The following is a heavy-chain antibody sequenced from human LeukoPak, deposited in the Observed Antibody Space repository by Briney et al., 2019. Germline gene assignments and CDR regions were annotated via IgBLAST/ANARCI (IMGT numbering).Heavy chain of an antibody. V-gene: IGHV1-8*01. D-gene: IGHD6-19*01. CDR2: MSPNSGNT. Sequence: GASVKVSCKASGYTFTSYDINWVRQATGQGLEWMGWMSPNSGNTGYAQKFRGRVTMTRNTSISTAYLELSSLRSEDTAVYYCARGRLGISGWYGGFDPWGQGTLVTVSS. CDR3: ARGRLGISGWYGGFDP. CDR1: GYTFTSYD. J-gene: IGHJ5*02.